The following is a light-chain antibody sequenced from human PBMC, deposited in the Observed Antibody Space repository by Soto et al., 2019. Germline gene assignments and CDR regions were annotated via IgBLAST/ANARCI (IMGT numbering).Light chain of an antibody. CDR1: SSDVVGYNY. V-gene: IGLV2-14*01. Sequence: QSVLTQPASVSGSPGQSITISCTGTSSDVVGYNYVSWYQQHPGKAPKLMIYDVSKRPSGVSNRFSGSKSGNTASLTISGLQAEDEADYYCSSYTSSSTGVFGGGTKLTVL. CDR2: DVS. CDR3: SSYTSSSTGV. J-gene: IGLJ3*02.